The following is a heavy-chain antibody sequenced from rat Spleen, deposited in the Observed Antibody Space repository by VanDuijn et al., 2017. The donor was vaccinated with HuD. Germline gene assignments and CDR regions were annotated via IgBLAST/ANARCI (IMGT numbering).Heavy chain of an antibody. D-gene: IGHD1-11*01. CDR1: GFTFSNYY. J-gene: IGHJ2*01. CDR2: ISFDGSRT. V-gene: IGHV5-29*01. Sequence: EVQLVESGGDLVQPGRSLKLSCAASGFTFSNYYMAWVRQAPTKGLEWVATISFDGSRTYYRDSMKGRFTISRDNAKSTLYLQISSLRSEDTATYYCARQEDYGGYSRDYFGYWGQGVVVTVSS. CDR3: ARQEDYGGYSRDYFGY.